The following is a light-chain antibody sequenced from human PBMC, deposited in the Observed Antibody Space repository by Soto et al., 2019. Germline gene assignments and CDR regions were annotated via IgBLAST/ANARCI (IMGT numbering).Light chain of an antibody. CDR2: GNN. Sequence: QSVLTQPPSASGTPGQRVTISCSGSSSNIGSTTVNWYRQLPGTAPKLLIYGNNQRPSGVPDRFSGSKSGTSASLAISGLQSEDEAHYYCASWDDSLNVVMFGGGTKVTVL. J-gene: IGLJ3*02. V-gene: IGLV1-44*01. CDR1: SSNIGSTT. CDR3: ASWDDSLNVVM.